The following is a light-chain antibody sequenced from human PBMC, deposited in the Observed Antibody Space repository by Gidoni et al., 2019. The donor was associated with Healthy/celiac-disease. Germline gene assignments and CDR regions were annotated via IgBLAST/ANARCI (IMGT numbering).Light chain of an antibody. V-gene: IGKV1-39*01. CDR3: QQSYSTPPT. J-gene: IGKJ1*01. CDR1: QSISSY. Sequence: DLQMPPSPSSLSASLGDRVTITCRASQSISSYLTWYQQKPGKAPKLLIYAASSLQSGVPSRFSGSGSGTDFTLTISSLQPEDFATYYCQQSYSTPPTFGQGTKVEIK. CDR2: AAS.